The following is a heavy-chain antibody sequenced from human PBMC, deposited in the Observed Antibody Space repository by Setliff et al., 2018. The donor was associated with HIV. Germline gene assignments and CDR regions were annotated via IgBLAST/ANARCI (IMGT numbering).Heavy chain of an antibody. D-gene: IGHD3-10*01. J-gene: IGHJ4*02. CDR3: ARSIYGSGSYPLDY. CDR2: IYYTGFT. Sequence: SETLSLTCSVSGGSISYYHWSWVRQPAGKGLEWIGRIYYTGFTDYNPSLKSRLTMSVDTSKNQFSLKLSSVTAADTAVYFCARSIYGSGSYPLDYWGQGILVTVSS. CDR1: GGSISYYH. V-gene: IGHV4-4*07.